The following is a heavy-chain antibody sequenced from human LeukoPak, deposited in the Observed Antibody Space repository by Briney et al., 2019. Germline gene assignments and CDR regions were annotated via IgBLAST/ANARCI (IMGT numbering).Heavy chain of an antibody. V-gene: IGHV3-30-3*01. Sequence: GGSLRLSCAASGFTFSSYAMHWVRQAPGKGLEWVAVISYDGSNKYYADSVKGRFTISRDNSKNTLYLQMNSLRAEDTAVYYCASLIVGATGPVDYGGQGTLSPSPQ. D-gene: IGHD1-26*01. CDR2: ISYDGSNK. J-gene: IGHJ4*02. CDR1: GFTFSSYA. CDR3: ASLIVGATGPVDY.